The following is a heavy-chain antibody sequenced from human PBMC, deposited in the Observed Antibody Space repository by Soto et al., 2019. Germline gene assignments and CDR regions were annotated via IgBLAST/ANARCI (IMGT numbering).Heavy chain of an antibody. CDR1: GYTFTGYY. CDR2: INPNSGGT. Sequence: ASVKVSCKASGYTFTGYYMHWVRQAPGQGLEWMGWINPNSGGTNYGQKFQGWVTMTRDTSISTAYMELSRLRSDDTAVYYCARGTSTYYYDSSGYYWFDPWGQGTLVTVSS. CDR3: ARGTSTYYYDSSGYYWFDP. D-gene: IGHD3-22*01. V-gene: IGHV1-2*04. J-gene: IGHJ5*02.